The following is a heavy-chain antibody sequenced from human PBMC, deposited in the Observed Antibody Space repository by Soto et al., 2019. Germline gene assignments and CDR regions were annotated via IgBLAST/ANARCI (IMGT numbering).Heavy chain of an antibody. CDR2: IIPIFGTA. D-gene: IGHD3-10*01. CDR1: GGTFSSYA. V-gene: IGHV1-69*13. Sequence: ASVKVSCKASGGTFSSYAISWVRQAPGQGLEWMGGIIPIFGTANYAQKFQGRVTITADESTSTAYMELSSLRSEDTAVYYCARDWARGLAMDKGAVDYYGMDVWGQGTKVTVSS. J-gene: IGHJ6*02. CDR3: ARDWARGLAMDKGAVDYYGMDV.